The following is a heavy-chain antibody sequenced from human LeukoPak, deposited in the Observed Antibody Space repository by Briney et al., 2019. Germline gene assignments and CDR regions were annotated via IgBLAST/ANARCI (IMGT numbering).Heavy chain of an antibody. J-gene: IGHJ6*03. CDR2: ISGSGGST. V-gene: IGHV3-23*01. CDR1: GFTFRSYH. CDR3: ARAKAGVATHYYYYMDV. Sequence: HPGGSLRLSCAASGFTFRSYHMGWVRQAPGKGLEWVSAISGSGGSTYYADSVKGRFTISRDNAKNSLYLQMNSLRAEDTAVYYCARAKAGVATHYYYYMDVWGKGTTVTVSS. D-gene: IGHD5-12*01.